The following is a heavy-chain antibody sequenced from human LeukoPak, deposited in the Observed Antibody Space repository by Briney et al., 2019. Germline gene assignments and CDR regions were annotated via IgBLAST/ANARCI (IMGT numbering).Heavy chain of an antibody. CDR2: ITAYNDNT. CDR1: GYTFSGFY. Sequence: ASVKVSCKASGYTFSGFYIHWVRQAPGQGLEWMGWITAYNDNTYYAQKLQGRVTMTTDTSTSTAYMELRSLRSDDTAVYYCARDLRRGSSSWYVSGGDYWGQGTLVTVSS. D-gene: IGHD6-13*01. J-gene: IGHJ4*02. CDR3: ARDLRRGSSSWYVSGGDY. V-gene: IGHV1-18*04.